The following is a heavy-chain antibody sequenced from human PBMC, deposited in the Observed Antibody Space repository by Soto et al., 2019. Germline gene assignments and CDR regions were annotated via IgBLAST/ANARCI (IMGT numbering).Heavy chain of an antibody. D-gene: IGHD1-7*01. CDR3: ARHRNCKVDY. CDR1: GASIRSSTYQ. Sequence: QLKLQESGPGLVKPSETLSLTCTVSGASIRSSTYQWGWIRQPPGRGLEWIGSAYYSESTYYNPSLKSRVTISVDTSKYQFSMKVSSVTAADTAVYYCARHRNCKVDYWGQGTLVTDSS. J-gene: IGHJ4*02. V-gene: IGHV4-39*01. CDR2: AYYSEST.